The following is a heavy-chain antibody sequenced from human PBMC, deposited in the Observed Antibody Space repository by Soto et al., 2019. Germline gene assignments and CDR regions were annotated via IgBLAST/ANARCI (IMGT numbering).Heavy chain of an antibody. CDR2: MNPNSGNT. D-gene: IGHD2-2*01. CDR3: ARGILGYCSSTSCYGGYYYYYYMDV. J-gene: IGHJ6*03. V-gene: IGHV1-8*01. Sequence: GASVKVSCKASGYTFTSYDINWVRQATGQGLEWMGWMNPNSGNTGYAQKFQGRVTMTRNTSISTAYMELSSLRSEDTAVYYCARGILGYCSSTSCYGGYYYYYYMDVWGKGTTVTVSS. CDR1: GYTFTSYD.